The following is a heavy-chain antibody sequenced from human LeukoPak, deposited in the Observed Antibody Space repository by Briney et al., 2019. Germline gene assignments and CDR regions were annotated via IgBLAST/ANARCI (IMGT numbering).Heavy chain of an antibody. CDR1: GFIFNNYG. CDR3: AKGSSGYFFDL. CDR2: ISNDGGGT. D-gene: IGHD3-22*01. Sequence: GGSLRLSCAASGFIFNNYGLVWVRQAPGKGLEWVSAISNDGGGTTYEDFVKGRFSVSRDNSKNTLFLQMNSLRAEDTALYYCAKGSSGYFFDLWGQGTLVTVSS. J-gene: IGHJ4*02. V-gene: IGHV3-23*01.